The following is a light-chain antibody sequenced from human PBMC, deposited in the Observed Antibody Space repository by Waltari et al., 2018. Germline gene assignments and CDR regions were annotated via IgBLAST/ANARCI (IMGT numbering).Light chain of an antibody. CDR2: EVS. Sequence: QSALTQPPSASGSPGQSVTISCTGPRSDVGGHYHVPRYQPPPGKAPKLLIYEVSKRPSGVPDRFSGSKSGNAASLTVAGLQAEDEADYYCSSYAGSNNWVFGGGTKLTVL. CDR3: SSYAGSNNWV. V-gene: IGLV2-8*01. J-gene: IGLJ3*02. CDR1: RSDVGGHYH.